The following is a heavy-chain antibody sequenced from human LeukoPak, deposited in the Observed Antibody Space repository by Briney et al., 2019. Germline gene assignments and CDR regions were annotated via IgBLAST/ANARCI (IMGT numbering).Heavy chain of an antibody. CDR2: IYYSGST. Sequence: SETLSLTCTVSGGSISSSSYYWGWIRQPPGKGLEWIGSIYYSGSTYYNLSLKSRVTISVDTSKNQFSLKLSSVTAADTAVYYCARGRKSSSSVLLDYWGQGTLVTVSS. V-gene: IGHV4-39*07. CDR1: GGSISSSSYY. J-gene: IGHJ4*02. D-gene: IGHD6-6*01. CDR3: ARGRKSSSSVLLDY.